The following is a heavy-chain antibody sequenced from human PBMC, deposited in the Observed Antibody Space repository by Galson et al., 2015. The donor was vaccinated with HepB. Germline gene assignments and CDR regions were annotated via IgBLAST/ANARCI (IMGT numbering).Heavy chain of an antibody. Sequence: SVKVSCKASRYTFRGDYIHWVRQAPGQGLGWMGRIVTSDGSTIYGQQFHGRVTITRDTSTNTVYMELTHLRSEDTAIYYCARDNGAHSFDFWGQGTLVTVSS. CDR3: ARDNGAHSFDF. D-gene: IGHD2-8*01. J-gene: IGHJ4*02. V-gene: IGHV1-46*01. CDR2: IVTSDGST. CDR1: RYTFRGDY.